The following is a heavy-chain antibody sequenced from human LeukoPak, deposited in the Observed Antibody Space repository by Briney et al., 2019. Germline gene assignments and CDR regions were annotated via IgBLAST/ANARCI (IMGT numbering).Heavy chain of an antibody. CDR1: GFTFSSYS. D-gene: IGHD3-10*01. CDR3: ARHRVIRGVIIRFDY. J-gene: IGHJ4*02. Sequence: GGSLRLSCAASGFTFSSYSMNWVRQAPGKGLEWVSSLSSSSSYIYYADSVKGRFTISRDNAKNSLYLQMNSLRAEDTAVYYCARHRVIRGVIIRFDYWGQGTLVTVSS. CDR2: LSSSSSYI. V-gene: IGHV3-21*01.